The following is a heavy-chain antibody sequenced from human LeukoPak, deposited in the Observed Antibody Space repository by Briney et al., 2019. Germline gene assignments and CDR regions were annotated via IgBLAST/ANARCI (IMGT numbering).Heavy chain of an antibody. CDR2: IGSSGTTI. CDR3: ARDRMTTVTNDAFDI. CDR1: GFTFSDYY. V-gene: IGHV3-11*04. Sequence: GSLRLSCAATGFTFSDYYMSWIRQAPGKGLEWVSYIGSSGTTIYYADSVKGRFTITRDNAKNSLFLQMNSLRAEDTAVYYCARDRMTTVTNDAFDIWGQGTMVTVSS. D-gene: IGHD4-17*01. J-gene: IGHJ3*02.